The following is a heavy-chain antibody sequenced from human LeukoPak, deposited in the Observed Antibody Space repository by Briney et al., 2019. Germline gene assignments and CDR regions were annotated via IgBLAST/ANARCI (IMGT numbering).Heavy chain of an antibody. J-gene: IGHJ4*02. D-gene: IGHD3-22*01. CDR1: GFTFRNYW. CDR2: IKSKTDGGTT. CDR3: TTESYYYDSSGYYYSDY. Sequence: GGSLRLSCGVSGFTFRNYWMTWVRQAPGKGLEWVGRIKSKTDGGTTDYAAPVKGRFTISRDDSKNTLDLQMNSLKTEDTAVYYCTTESYYYDSSGYYYSDYWGQGTLVTVSS. V-gene: IGHV3-15*01.